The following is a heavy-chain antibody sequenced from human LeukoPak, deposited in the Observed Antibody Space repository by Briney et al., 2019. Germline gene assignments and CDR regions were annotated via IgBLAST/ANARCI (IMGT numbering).Heavy chain of an antibody. CDR3: ARHVWLQPFDY. Sequence: PSETLSLTCTVSGGSISSHYWSWIRQPPGNGLEWIGYIYYSGSTNYNPSLKSRVTISVDTSKTQFSLKLSSVTAANTAVYYCARHVWLQPFDYWGQGTLVSVSS. D-gene: IGHD3-9*01. CDR2: IYYSGST. V-gene: IGHV4-59*08. J-gene: IGHJ4*02. CDR1: GGSISSHY.